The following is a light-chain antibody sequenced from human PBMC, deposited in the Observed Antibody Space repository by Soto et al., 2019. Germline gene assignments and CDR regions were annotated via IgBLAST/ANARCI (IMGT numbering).Light chain of an antibody. CDR2: NVS. J-gene: IGLJ2*01. V-gene: IGLV2-14*03. CDR3: SSYTNNNTVV. Sequence: QSALTQVASMSGSPGQSITISCTGTSSDVGGYEYVSWYQQHPGKAPKLIIYNVSYRPSGVSDRFSGSKSGNTASLTISGLQAEDEANYYCSSYTNNNTVVFGGGTKLTVL. CDR1: SSDVGGYEY.